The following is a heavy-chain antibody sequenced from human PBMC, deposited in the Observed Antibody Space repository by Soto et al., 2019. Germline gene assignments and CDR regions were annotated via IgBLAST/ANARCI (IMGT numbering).Heavy chain of an antibody. CDR3: ARDQPAGVVAASWGWFAP. CDR2: IIPILGIA. J-gene: IGHJ5*02. D-gene: IGHD2-15*01. Sequence: QVQLVQSGAEVKKPGSSVKVSCKASGGTFSSYTISWVRQAPGQGLEWMGRIIPILGIANYAQKFQGRVTITADKSTSTAYMELSSPRSEATAVYNSARDQPAGVVAASWGWFAPWGQGTLVTFSS. CDR1: GGTFSSYT. V-gene: IGHV1-69*08.